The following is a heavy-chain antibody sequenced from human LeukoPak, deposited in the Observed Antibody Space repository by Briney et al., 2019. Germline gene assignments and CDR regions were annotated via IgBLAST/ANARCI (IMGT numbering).Heavy chain of an antibody. D-gene: IGHD6-13*01. CDR3: AGQQYSSSWYHIDY. V-gene: IGHV4-59*08. CDR1: GGSISSYY. CDR2: IYYSGST. Sequence: SETLSLTCTVSGGSISSYYWSWIRQPPGKGLEWIGYIYYSGSTNYNPSLKSRVTISVDTSKNQFSLKLSSVTAADTAVYYCAGQQYSSSWYHIDYWGQGTLVTVSS. J-gene: IGHJ4*02.